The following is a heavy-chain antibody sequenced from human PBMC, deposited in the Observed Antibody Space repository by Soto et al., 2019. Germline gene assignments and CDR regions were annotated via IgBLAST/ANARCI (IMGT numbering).Heavy chain of an antibody. Sequence: VGSLRLSCAASGFTFSSYAVSWVRQAPGKGLEWVSAISGSGSSTYYADSVKGRFTISRDNSKNTLYLQMNSLRAEDTAVYYCAKLHQQLVFSNLWFDPWGQGTLVTVSS. D-gene: IGHD6-13*01. V-gene: IGHV3-23*01. J-gene: IGHJ5*02. CDR1: GFTFSSYA. CDR3: AKLHQQLVFSNLWFDP. CDR2: ISGSGSST.